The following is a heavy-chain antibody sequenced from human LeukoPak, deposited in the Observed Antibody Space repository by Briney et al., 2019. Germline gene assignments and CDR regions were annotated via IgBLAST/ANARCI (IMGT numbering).Heavy chain of an antibody. CDR3: ARERVGATHLDY. J-gene: IGHJ4*02. D-gene: IGHD1-26*01. V-gene: IGHV1-3*01. CDR1: GYTFTSYA. Sequence: GASVKVSCKASGYTFTSYAMHWVRQAPGQRLEWMGWINAGNGNTKYSQKFQGRVTITRDTSASTAYMELSSLRSEDTAVYYCARERVGATHLDYWGQGTLVTVSS. CDR2: INAGNGNT.